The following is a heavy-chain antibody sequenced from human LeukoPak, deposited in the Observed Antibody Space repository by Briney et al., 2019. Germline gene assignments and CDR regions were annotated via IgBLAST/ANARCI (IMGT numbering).Heavy chain of an antibody. Sequence: SETLSLTCTVSGVSISSSSYYWGWIRQPPGKGLEWIGSIYYSGSTYYNPSLKSRVTISVDTSKNQFSLKLSSVTAADTAVYYCARPETNGYSSGWYDYWGQGTLVTVSS. CDR1: GVSISSSSYY. J-gene: IGHJ4*02. CDR3: ARPETNGYSSGWYDY. D-gene: IGHD6-19*01. CDR2: IYYSGST. V-gene: IGHV4-39*01.